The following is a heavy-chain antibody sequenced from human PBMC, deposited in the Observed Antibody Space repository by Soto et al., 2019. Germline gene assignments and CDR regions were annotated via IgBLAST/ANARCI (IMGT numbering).Heavy chain of an antibody. CDR2: IWYDGTKK. V-gene: IGHV3-33*01. D-gene: IGHD3-9*01. CDR3: ARAYDILTRYFDC. J-gene: IGHJ4*02. Sequence: QVQLVESGGDVVQRGRSLRLCCAASGFIFRSYGMHWVRQAPGKGLEWVAAIWYDGTKKYYADSVTGRFTISRDNSKNTLYLQMNSLRDEDTAVYYCARAYDILTRYFDCWGQGTLVAVSS. CDR1: GFIFRSYG.